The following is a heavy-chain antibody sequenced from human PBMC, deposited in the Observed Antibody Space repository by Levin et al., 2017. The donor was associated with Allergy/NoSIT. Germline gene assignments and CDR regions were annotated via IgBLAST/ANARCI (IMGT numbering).Heavy chain of an antibody. Sequence: GGSLRLSCAASGFTFSSYGMHWVRQAPGKGLEWVAVISYDGSNKYYADSVKGRFTISRDNSKNTLYLQMNSLRAEDTAVYYCAKEDSSGWYTLANYYYGMDVWGQGTTVTVSS. CDR1: GFTFSSYG. CDR3: AKEDSSGWYTLANYYYGMDV. CDR2: ISYDGSNK. J-gene: IGHJ6*02. V-gene: IGHV3-30*18. D-gene: IGHD6-19*01.